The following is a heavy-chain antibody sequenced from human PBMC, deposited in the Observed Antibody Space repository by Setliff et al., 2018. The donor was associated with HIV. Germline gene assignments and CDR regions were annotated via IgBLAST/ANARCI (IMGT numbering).Heavy chain of an antibody. V-gene: IGHV3-23*01. CDR3: AKDEGGDSSVPYYYLNV. Sequence: PGGSLRLSCAGSGYSFRTYAMSWVRQAPGKGLEWVSAISGGGYRTHYADSVKGRFTISRDDSNNRLHLQMNSLRAEDTAVYFCAKDEGGDSSVPYYYLNVWGKGTTVTVSS. CDR2: ISGGGYRT. CDR1: GYSFRTYA. J-gene: IGHJ6*03. D-gene: IGHD6-6*01.